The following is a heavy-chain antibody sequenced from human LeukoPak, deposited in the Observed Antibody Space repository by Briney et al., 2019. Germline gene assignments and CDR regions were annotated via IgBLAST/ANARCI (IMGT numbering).Heavy chain of an antibody. CDR3: ARGGAYCSGGSCPYNWFDP. V-gene: IGHV1-18*01. D-gene: IGHD2-15*01. CDR1: GYTFTTYG. J-gene: IGHJ5*02. CDR2: ISPYNGNT. Sequence: ASVKVSCXASGYTFTTYGITWVRQAPGQGLVWMGWISPYNGNTNYAQNFQGRVTMTTDTSTSTAYMELRSLRSDDTAVYYCARGGAYCSGGSCPYNWFDPWGQGTLVTVSS.